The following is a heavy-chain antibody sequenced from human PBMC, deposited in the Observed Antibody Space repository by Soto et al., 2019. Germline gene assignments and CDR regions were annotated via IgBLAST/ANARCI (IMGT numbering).Heavy chain of an antibody. V-gene: IGHV4-59*01. Sequence: SEILSLTCTVSGGSINSYYWNWIRQPPGKGLEWIGYIYYSGSTNYNPSLKSRVTISVDTSKNQFSLKLSSVTAADTAVYYCARAGSRSLTMNYWGQGTLVTVSS. D-gene: IGHD3-10*01. CDR1: GGSINSYY. CDR3: ARAGSRSLTMNY. CDR2: IYYSGST. J-gene: IGHJ4*02.